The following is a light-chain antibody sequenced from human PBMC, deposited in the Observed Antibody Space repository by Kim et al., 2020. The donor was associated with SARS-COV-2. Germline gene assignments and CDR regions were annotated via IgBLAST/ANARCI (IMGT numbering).Light chain of an antibody. V-gene: IGLV3-1*01. Sequence: SPGQTASITCSGDKLGDKYACWYQQKPGQSPVLVIYQDSKRPSGVPERFSGSNSGNTATLTISGTQAMDEADYYCQAWDSSTALVFGGGTQLTVL. CDR1: KLGDKY. CDR2: QDS. CDR3: QAWDSSTALV. J-gene: IGLJ3*02.